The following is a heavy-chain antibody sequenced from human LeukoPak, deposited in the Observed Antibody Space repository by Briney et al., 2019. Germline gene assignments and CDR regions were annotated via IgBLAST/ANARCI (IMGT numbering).Heavy chain of an antibody. Sequence: SETLSLTCAVYGGSFSGYYWSWIRQPPGKGLEWIGEINHSGSTNYNPPLKSRVTISVDTSKNQFSLKLSSVTAADTAVYYCARGYSSENFDYWGQGTLVTVSS. V-gene: IGHV4-34*01. CDR2: INHSGST. J-gene: IGHJ4*02. D-gene: IGHD6-19*01. CDR3: ARGYSSENFDY. CDR1: GGSFSGYY.